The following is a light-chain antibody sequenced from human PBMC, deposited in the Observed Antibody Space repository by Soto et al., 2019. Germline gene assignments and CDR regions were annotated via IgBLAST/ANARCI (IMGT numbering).Light chain of an antibody. J-gene: IGKJ4*01. CDR3: QQYGIFFPLT. CDR1: QNINSW. Sequence: DIQMTQSPSTLSASVGDRVTITCRASQNINSWLAWYQQKPGKAPKLLMYKASNLESGVPSRFSGSGSGTDFTLTISSLQPDDFATYHCQQYGIFFPLTFGGGTKVEIK. CDR2: KAS. V-gene: IGKV1-5*03.